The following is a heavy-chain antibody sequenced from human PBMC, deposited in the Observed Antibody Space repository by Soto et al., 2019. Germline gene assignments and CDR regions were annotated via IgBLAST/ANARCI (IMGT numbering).Heavy chain of an antibody. CDR2: IYSGGST. Sequence: EVQLVETGGGLIQPGGSLRLSCAASGFTVSSNYMSWVRQAPGKGLEWVSVIYSGGSTYYEDSVKGRFTISRDNSKNTLYLQMNSPGAEDTAVYYCARESEGYGGGYYDYYGMDVWGQGTTVTVSS. V-gene: IGHV3-53*02. J-gene: IGHJ6*02. CDR3: ARESEGYGGGYYDYYGMDV. D-gene: IGHD5-12*01. CDR1: GFTVSSNY.